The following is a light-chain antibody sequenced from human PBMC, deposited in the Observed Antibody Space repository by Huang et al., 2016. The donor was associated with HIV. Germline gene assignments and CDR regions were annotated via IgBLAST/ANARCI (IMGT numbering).Light chain of an antibody. V-gene: IGKV1-8*01. CDR3: HQYYTYPVT. CDR1: QGISSY. Sequence: AIRITQSPSSLSASTGDRVTITCRASQGISSYLTWCQQRPRKAPKVLIYCASTLQSGVPTRFSGSGSRTDVTLTISCLQSEDFATYYCHQYYTYPVTFGQGTKVEIK. J-gene: IGKJ1*01. CDR2: CAS.